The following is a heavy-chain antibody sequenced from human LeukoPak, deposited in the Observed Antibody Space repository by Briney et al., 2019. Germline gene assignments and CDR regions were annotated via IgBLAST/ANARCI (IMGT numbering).Heavy chain of an antibody. D-gene: IGHD3-10*01. CDR1: GFTFSSYD. J-gene: IGHJ6*02. CDR2: IGTAGDT. V-gene: IGHV3-13*01. CDR3: ARGHRTYYYGSGSSRDYYYYGMDV. Sequence: GGSLRLSCAASGFTFSSYDMHWVRHATGKGLEWVSAIGTAGDTYYPGSVKGRFTISRENAKNSLYLQMNSLRAGDTAVYYCARGHRTYYYGSGSSRDYYYYGMDVWGQGTTVTVSS.